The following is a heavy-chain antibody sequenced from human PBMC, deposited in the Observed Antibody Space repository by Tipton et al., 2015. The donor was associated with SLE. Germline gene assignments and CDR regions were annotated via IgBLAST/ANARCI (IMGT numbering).Heavy chain of an antibody. D-gene: IGHD6-13*01. CDR3: ARGISGYSSSWYYYYYNMDV. Sequence: TLSLTCVVSGASISTEGYSWSWLRQPPGKGLEWIGYIFHTGSAYYNPSLKSRLSISLDRSNNQFSLKLTSVTAADTAVYYCARGISGYSSSWYYYYYNMDVWGQGTTVTVSS. J-gene: IGHJ6*02. CDR1: GASISTEGYS. V-gene: IGHV4-30-2*01. CDR2: IFHTGSA.